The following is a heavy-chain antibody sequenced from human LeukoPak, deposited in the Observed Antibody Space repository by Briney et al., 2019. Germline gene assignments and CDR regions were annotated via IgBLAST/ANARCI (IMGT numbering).Heavy chain of an antibody. CDR1: GYTFTSYD. CDR3: ARDTRSGYYDY. CDR2: IIPIFGTA. Sequence: SVKVSCKASGYTFTSYDINWVRQATGQGLEWMGGIIPIFGTANYAQKFQGRVMITTDESTSTAYMELSSLRSEDTAVYCCARDTRSGYYDYWGQGTLVTVSS. D-gene: IGHD3-3*01. J-gene: IGHJ4*02. V-gene: IGHV1-69*05.